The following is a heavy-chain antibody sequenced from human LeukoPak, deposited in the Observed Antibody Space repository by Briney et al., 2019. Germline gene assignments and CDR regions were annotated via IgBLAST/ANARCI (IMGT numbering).Heavy chain of an antibody. V-gene: IGHV4-59*01. D-gene: IGHD3-16*01. CDR2: IYYSGST. J-gene: IGHJ4*02. CDR3: ARGGMTRDFDY. CDR1: GGSISSYY. Sequence: SETLSLTCTVSGGSISSYYWSWIRQPPGKGLEWIGYIYYSGSTNYNPSLKSRVTISVDTSKNQFSLKLSSVPAADTAVYYCARGGMTRDFDYWGQGTLVTVSS.